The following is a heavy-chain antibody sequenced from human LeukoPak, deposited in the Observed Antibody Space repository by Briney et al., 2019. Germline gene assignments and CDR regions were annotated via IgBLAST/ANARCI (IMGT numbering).Heavy chain of an antibody. CDR2: INHSGST. D-gene: IGHD2-8*01. J-gene: IGHJ6*03. V-gene: IGHV4-34*01. Sequence: SETLSLTCTVYGGSFSGYYWSWIRQPPGKGLERIGEINHSGSTNYNPSLKSRVTISVDTSKNQFSLKLSSVTAADTAVYYCARVWCTNGVCYTGPMDVWGKGTTVTVSS. CDR3: ARVWCTNGVCYTGPMDV. CDR1: GGSFSGYY.